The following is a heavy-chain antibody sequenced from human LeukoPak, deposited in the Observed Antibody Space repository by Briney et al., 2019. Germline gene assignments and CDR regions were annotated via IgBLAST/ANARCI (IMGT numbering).Heavy chain of an antibody. CDR2: IYYSGST. V-gene: IGHV4-59*01. D-gene: IGHD2-2*01. CDR1: GGSISSYY. J-gene: IGHJ5*02. CDR3: ARAVGYCSSTSCYGLDWFDP. Sequence: PSETLSLSCTVSGGSISSYYWSWIRQPPGKGLEWIGYIYYSGSTNYNPSLKSRVTISVDTSKNQFSLKLSSVTAADTAVYYCARAVGYCSSTSCYGLDWFDPWGQGTLVTVSS.